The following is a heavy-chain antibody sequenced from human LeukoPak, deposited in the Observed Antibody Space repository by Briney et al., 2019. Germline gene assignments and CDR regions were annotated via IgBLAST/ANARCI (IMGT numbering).Heavy chain of an antibody. CDR3: ARVYWVWGESGSSDY. Sequence: PGGSLRLSCAASGFTFSNDWMTWVRRAPGKGLEWVANIKQDGSEKYYVDSVKCRFTISRDNAKNSLYLQMNSLRSEDTAVYYCARVYWVWGESGSSDYWGQGTLVTVSS. CDR1: GFTFSNDW. V-gene: IGHV3-7*01. CDR2: IKQDGSEK. D-gene: IGHD1-26*01. J-gene: IGHJ4*02.